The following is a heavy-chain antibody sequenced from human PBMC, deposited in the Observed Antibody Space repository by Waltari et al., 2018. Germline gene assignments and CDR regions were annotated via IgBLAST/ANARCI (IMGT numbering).Heavy chain of an antibody. CDR1: GGSISSGGYY. CDR3: AKGYCSGGSCYLNWFDP. Sequence: QVQLQESGPGLVKPSQTLSLTCTVSGGSISSGGYYWSWIRQHPGKGLEWIGYIYHSGSTYYNPSLKSRVTISLDRSKNQFSLKLSSVTAADTAVYYCAKGYCSGGSCYLNWFDPWGQGTLVIVSS. D-gene: IGHD2-15*01. CDR2: IYHSGST. J-gene: IGHJ5*02. V-gene: IGHV4-31*03.